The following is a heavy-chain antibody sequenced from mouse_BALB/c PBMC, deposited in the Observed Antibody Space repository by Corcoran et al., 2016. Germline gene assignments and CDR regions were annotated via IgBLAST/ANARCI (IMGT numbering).Heavy chain of an antibody. V-gene: IGHV1S136*01. Sequence: EVQLQQSGPELVKPGASVKMSCKASGYTFTSYVMHWVKQKPGQGLEWIGYINPYNDGTKYNEKFKGKATLTSDKSSSTAYMELSSLTSEDSAVYYCAHYGSSHWYFDVWGAGTTVTVSS. CDR1: GYTFTSYV. CDR3: AHYGSSHWYFDV. D-gene: IGHD1-1*01. J-gene: IGHJ1*01. CDR2: INPYNDGT.